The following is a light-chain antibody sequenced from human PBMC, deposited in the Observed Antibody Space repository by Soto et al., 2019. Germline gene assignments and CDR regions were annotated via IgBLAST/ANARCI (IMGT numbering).Light chain of an antibody. J-gene: IGKJ1*01. CDR1: QSISRC. Sequence: DSPMSKSPSTVSASVGDSVIITCQASQSISRCLAWYQHKPGKAPNLLIYRASTLKSGIPSRFSGSGSGTEFTLTSSSMQADDFATYYCQQYDRASWTFGPGTKVEIK. CDR3: QQYDRASWT. V-gene: IGKV1-5*03. CDR2: RAS.